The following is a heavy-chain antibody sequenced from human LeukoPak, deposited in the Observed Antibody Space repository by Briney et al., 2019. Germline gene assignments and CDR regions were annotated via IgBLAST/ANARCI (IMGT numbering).Heavy chain of an antibody. CDR3: ATSMVRGVDTTYYFDY. CDR2: LIPIFGTA. J-gene: IGHJ4*02. V-gene: IGHV1-69*13. D-gene: IGHD3-10*01. CDR1: GGTFSSYA. Sequence: GASVKVSCKASGGTFSSYAISWVRQAPGQGLEWMGGLIPIFGTANYAQKFQGRVTITADESTSTAYMELSSLRSEDTAVYYCATSMVRGVDTTYYFDYWGPGTLVTVSS.